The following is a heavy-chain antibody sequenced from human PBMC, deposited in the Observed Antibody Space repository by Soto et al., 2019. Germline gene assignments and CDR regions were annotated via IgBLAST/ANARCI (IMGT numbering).Heavy chain of an antibody. CDR2: IYYSGST. J-gene: IGHJ6*02. Sequence: QVQLQESGPGLVKPSQTLSLTCTVSGGSISSGGYYWSWIRQHPGKGLEWIGYIYYSGSTYYNPYLKSRVTISVDTSKNQFSLKLSSVTAVDTAVYYWARVCGGDCHHGMDVWGQWTTVTVSS. D-gene: IGHD2-21*02. V-gene: IGHV4-31*03. CDR3: ARVCGGDCHHGMDV. CDR1: GGSISSGGYY.